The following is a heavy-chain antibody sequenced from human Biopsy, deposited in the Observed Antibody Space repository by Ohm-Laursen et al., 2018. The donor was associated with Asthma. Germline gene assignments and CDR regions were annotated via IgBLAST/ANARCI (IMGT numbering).Heavy chain of an antibody. V-gene: IGHV4-39*02. D-gene: IGHD6-6*01. Sequence: SETLSLTCIVSGDAMSTGGSYWGWIRQSPGKGLEWIGSIYYSGRTYYNPPLESRVTISADTSKNHFSLKVTSVTAADTAVYYCARAVSSSSYWYFDLWGRGDLVTVSS. CDR2: IYYSGRT. J-gene: IGHJ2*01. CDR1: GDAMSTGGSY. CDR3: ARAVSSSSYWYFDL.